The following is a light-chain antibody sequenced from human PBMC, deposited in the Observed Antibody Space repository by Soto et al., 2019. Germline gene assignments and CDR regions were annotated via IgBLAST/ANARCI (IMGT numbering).Light chain of an antibody. V-gene: IGKV1-5*03. Sequence: DIQMTQSPSTLSGSVGDRVTITCRASQTISNWLAWYQQKPGKAPKLLIYKASSLESGVPSRFSGSGSGTEFTLTISSLQPDDFATYYCQQYNSYCTFGGGTKV. J-gene: IGKJ4*01. CDR3: QQYNSYCT. CDR1: QTISNW. CDR2: KAS.